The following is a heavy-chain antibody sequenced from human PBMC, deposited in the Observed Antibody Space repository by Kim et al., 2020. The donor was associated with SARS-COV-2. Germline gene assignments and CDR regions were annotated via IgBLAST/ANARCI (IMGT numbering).Heavy chain of an antibody. CDR2: IYYSGTT. V-gene: IGHV4-31*03. J-gene: IGHJ2*01. Sequence: SETLSLTCTVSGDSISSGGYYWSWIRQHPEKGLEWIGYIYYSGTTFYNPSFKSRVTISVDTSKNQFSLKLSSVTAADTAVYYCARDLDAAQHWYFDLWGRGTLVTVSS. CDR1: GDSISSGGYY. CDR3: ARDLDAAQHWYFDL. D-gene: IGHD2-15*01.